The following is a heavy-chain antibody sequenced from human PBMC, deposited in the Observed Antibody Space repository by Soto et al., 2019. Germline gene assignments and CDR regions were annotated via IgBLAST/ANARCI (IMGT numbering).Heavy chain of an antibody. CDR1: GGTFSSYG. CDR2: ITAIFGAA. Sequence: QVQLVQSGAEVKKPGSSVKVSCKASGGTFSSYGISWVRQAPGQGLEWMGGITAIFGAANYAPKFQGRVTIPADESTSTAYMEMNSLRSEDSAVYYCARSEAVRSEAGTTVVGPNNWLDPWGQGTLVTVSS. J-gene: IGHJ5*02. CDR3: ARSEAVRSEAGTTVVGPNNWLDP. D-gene: IGHD1-7*01. V-gene: IGHV1-69*01.